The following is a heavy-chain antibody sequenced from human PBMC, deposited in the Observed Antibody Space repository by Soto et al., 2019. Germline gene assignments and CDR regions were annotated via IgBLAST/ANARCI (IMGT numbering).Heavy chain of an antibody. CDR3: ARVAYYGSGSYYNPFDY. CDR2: INHSGST. D-gene: IGHD3-10*01. J-gene: IGHJ4*02. Sequence: SETLSLTCAVYGGSFSGYYWSWIRQPPGKGLEWIGEINHSGSTNYNPSLKSRVTISVDTSKNQFSLKLSSVTAADTAVYYCARVAYYGSGSYYNPFDYWGKGTLVTVSS. CDR1: GGSFSGYY. V-gene: IGHV4-34*01.